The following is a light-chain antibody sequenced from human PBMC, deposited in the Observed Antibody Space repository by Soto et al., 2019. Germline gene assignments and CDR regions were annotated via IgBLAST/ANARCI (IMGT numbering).Light chain of an antibody. V-gene: IGKV3-11*01. CDR3: QQRVNWPPT. CDR1: QSVSDY. J-gene: IGKJ4*01. Sequence: EVVLTQSPASLSLSPGDRATLSCRADQSVSDYVEWYQQKPGQPPRLLFFDASSRASGVPHRFSAGGSGTDVTLIISSLQHEDVAVYYCQQRVNWPPTFGGGTKVEI. CDR2: DAS.